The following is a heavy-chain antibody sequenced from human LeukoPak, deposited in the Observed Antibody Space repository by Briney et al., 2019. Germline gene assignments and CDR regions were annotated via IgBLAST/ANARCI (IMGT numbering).Heavy chain of an antibody. CDR3: ARRLSQLNYHDAFDI. CDR1: GYSFTSYW. CDR2: IYPGDSDT. V-gene: IGHV5-51*01. Sequence: GESLQISCKGSGYSFTSYWIGWVRQMPGKGLEWMGIIYPGDSDTRYSPSFQGQVTISADKSISTAYLQWSSLKASDTAMYYCARRLSQLNYHDAFDIWGQGTMVTVSS. J-gene: IGHJ3*02. D-gene: IGHD1-1*01.